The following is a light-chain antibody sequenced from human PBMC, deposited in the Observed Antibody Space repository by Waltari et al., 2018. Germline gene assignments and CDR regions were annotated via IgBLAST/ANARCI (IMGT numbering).Light chain of an antibody. V-gene: IGLV4-69*01. CDR3: QTGGHGTWV. CDR2: VNSDGSH. CDR1: RGHSNTT. Sequence: QLVLTQSPSASASLGASVKLTCTLSRGHSNTTIAWLQHRPEKGPRYLMKVNSDGSHNKGDEIPDRFSGSSSGAERYLTISSVQSEDEADYYCQTGGHGTWVFGGGTTLTVL. J-gene: IGLJ3*02.